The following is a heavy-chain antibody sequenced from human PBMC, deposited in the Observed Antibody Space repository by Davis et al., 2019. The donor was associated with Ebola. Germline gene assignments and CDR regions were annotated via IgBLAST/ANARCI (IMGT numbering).Heavy chain of an antibody. CDR2: LGLSADT. CDR3: AKDTSNVWFDV. CDR1: GFTFRAYA. D-gene: IGHD6-19*01. J-gene: IGHJ3*01. Sequence: PGGSLRLSCAASGFTFRAYAMSWVRQAPGKGLEWVSTLGLSADTYYADSVKGRFTISRDNSKNTLHLQMNSLRVEGTAIYYCAKDTSNVWFDVWGQGTMVTVSS. V-gene: IGHV3-23*01.